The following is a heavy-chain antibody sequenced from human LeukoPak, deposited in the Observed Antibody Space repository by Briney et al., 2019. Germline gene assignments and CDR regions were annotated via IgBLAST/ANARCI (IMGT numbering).Heavy chain of an antibody. CDR2: IRSDGSAA. Sequence: GGSLRLSCATSGFTFSNYWMSWLRQAPGKGLMWVSRIRSDGSAASYAEPVKGRFTISRDNARNTLYLQMNSLRVDDTAVYYCAKSDWFDPWGRGILVTVSS. CDR3: AKSDWFDP. J-gene: IGHJ5*02. CDR1: GFTFSNYW. V-gene: IGHV3-74*01.